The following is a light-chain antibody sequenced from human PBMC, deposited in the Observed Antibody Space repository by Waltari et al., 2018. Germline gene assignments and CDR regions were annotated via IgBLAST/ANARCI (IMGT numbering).Light chain of an antibody. J-gene: IGKJ1*01. Sequence: SCRASQSVTTNLAWYQQNPGQAPRLLIYGASNRATGIPDRFSGSGAETDFSLTISRLEAEDFAVYYCQHYLRLPATFGQGTKVEIK. CDR2: GAS. CDR1: QSVTTN. CDR3: QHYLRLPAT. V-gene: IGKV3-20*01.